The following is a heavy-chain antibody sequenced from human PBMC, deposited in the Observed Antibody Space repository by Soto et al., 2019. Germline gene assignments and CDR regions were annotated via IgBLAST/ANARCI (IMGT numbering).Heavy chain of an antibody. D-gene: IGHD3-10*01. Sequence: GGSLRLSCAASGFTFSSYSMNWVRQAPGKGLEWVSSISSSSSYIYYADSVKGRFTISRDNAKNSLYLQMNSLRAEDTAVYYRARDMRITMVRGDAFDIWGQGTMVTVSS. J-gene: IGHJ3*02. CDR3: ARDMRITMVRGDAFDI. CDR1: GFTFSSYS. V-gene: IGHV3-21*01. CDR2: ISSSSSYI.